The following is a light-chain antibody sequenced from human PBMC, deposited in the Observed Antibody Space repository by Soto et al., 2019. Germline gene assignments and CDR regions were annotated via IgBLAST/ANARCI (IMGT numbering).Light chain of an antibody. V-gene: IGKV3-20*01. CDR2: GAS. J-gene: IGKJ3*01. CDR1: QAVNSNY. CDR3: QQYGTSPFT. Sequence: EIVLTQSPGTLSLSPGERATLSCGASQAVNSNYLAWYQQKPGQAPRLLIFGASSRATGIPDRFSGSGSGTDFTLTNTRLEPEDFAVYYCQQYGTSPFTFGPGSKVDIK.